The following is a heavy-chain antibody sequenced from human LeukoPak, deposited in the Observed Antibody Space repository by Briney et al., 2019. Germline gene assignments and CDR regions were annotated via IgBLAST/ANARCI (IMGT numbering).Heavy chain of an antibody. V-gene: IGHV4-61*02. CDR3: ARGGYSGYDFEALDDAFDI. Sequence: SETLSLTCTVSVGSISSGSYYGSWIRQPAGKGLEWIGRIYTSGSTNYNPSLKGRVTISVETSRNQFSLKLSYVTAADPAVYYCARGGYSGYDFEALDDAFDIWGQGKMVTVSS. D-gene: IGHD5-12*01. CDR2: IYTSGST. CDR1: VGSISSGSYY. J-gene: IGHJ3*02.